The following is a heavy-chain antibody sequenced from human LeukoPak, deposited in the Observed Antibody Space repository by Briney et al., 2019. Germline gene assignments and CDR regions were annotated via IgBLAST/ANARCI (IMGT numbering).Heavy chain of an antibody. CDR3: ARVALSVPGTGGFDY. V-gene: IGHV2-26*01. CDR2: IFSNDGR. CDR1: GFSLSDARMG. J-gene: IGHJ4*02. D-gene: IGHD6-19*01. Sequence: SGPTLVNPTETLTLTCTVSGFSLSDARMGVSWIRQSPGKALEWLAHIFSNDGRSYNTSLQTRLTISKDTSKSQVVLTMTNMDPVDTATYYCARVALSVPGTGGFDYWGQGTLVTVSS.